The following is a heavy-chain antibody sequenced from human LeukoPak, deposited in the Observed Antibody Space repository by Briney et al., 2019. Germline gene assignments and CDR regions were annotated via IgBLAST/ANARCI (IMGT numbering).Heavy chain of an antibody. CDR1: GGSISSYY. V-gene: IGHV4-4*07. J-gene: IGHJ4*02. CDR3: ARGSYSGSYSTDFDY. CDR2: IYTSGST. Sequence: SETLSLTCTVSGGSISSYYWSWIRQPAGKGLEWVGRIYTSGSTNYNPSLKSRVTMSVDTSKNQFSLKLSSVTAADTAVYYCARGSYSGSYSTDFDYWGQGTLVTVSS. D-gene: IGHD1-26*01.